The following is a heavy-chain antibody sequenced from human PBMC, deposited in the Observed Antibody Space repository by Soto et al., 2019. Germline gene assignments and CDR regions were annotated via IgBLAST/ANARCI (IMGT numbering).Heavy chain of an antibody. D-gene: IGHD2-2*01. J-gene: IGHJ5*02. CDR2: ISSSGSTI. V-gene: IGHV3-11*04. CDR1: GFTFSDYY. Sequence: GGSLRLSCAASGFTFSDYYMSWIRQAPGKGLEWVPYISSSGSTIYYADAVKGRFTISRDNSKNTLFLQMNSLRAEDTAVYYCARQGSILVPPHNNYFDPWGPGTLVPVSS. CDR3: ARQGSILVPPHNNYFDP.